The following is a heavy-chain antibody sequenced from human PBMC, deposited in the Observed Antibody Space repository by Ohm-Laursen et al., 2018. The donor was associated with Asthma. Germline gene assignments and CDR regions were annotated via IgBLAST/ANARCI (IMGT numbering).Heavy chain of an antibody. CDR1: GYTFTSYY. CDR2: INPSGGST. CDR3: ARATMVQGVSFDY. Sequence: SVKVSCKASGYTFTSYYMHWVRQAPGQGLEWMGIINPSGGSTSYAQKFQGRVTMTRDTSTNTVYMELSSLRSEDTAVYYCARATMVQGVSFDYWGQGTLVTVSS. D-gene: IGHD3-10*01. J-gene: IGHJ4*02. V-gene: IGHV1-46*03.